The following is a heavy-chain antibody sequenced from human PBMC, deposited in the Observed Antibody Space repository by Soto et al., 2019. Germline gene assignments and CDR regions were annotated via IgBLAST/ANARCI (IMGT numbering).Heavy chain of an antibody. D-gene: IGHD2-15*01. CDR2: ITAGNDNT. J-gene: IGHJ4*02. Sequence: ASVKVSCKASGYTFTSYAIQWVRQAPGQRLEWMGWITAGNDNTAYSQKFQGRVTITADESTSTAYMELSSLRSEDTAVYYCARDCSGGSCYFSWGQGTLVTVSS. CDR3: ARDCSGGSCYFS. V-gene: IGHV1-3*01. CDR1: GYTFTSYA.